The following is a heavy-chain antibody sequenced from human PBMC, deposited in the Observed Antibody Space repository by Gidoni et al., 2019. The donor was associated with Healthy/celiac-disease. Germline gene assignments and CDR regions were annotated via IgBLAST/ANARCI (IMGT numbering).Heavy chain of an antibody. V-gene: IGHV1-8*01. D-gene: IGHD4-17*01. CDR3: ARGRDYAGGFDY. CDR1: GYTFTSYD. CDR2: MTPNSGNT. Sequence: QVQLVQSGAEVKKPGASVKVSCKASGYTFTSYDINWVRQATGPGLEWMGWMTPNSGNTGYAKKVQGRVTMTRNTSISTAYMELSSMRSEDTAVYYCARGRDYAGGFDYWGQGTLVTVSS. J-gene: IGHJ4*02.